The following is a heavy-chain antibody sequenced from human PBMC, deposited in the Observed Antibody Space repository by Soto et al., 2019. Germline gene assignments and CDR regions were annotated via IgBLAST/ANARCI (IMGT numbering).Heavy chain of an antibody. CDR3: ARDREVPPHAFDI. CDR1: GYTITSYA. D-gene: IGHD1-26*01. Sequence: QVQLVQSGAEVKKPGASVKVSCKASGYTITSYAMHWVRQAPGQRLEWMGWINAGNGNTKYSQKFQDRVTITRDSSASTAYMDLSSLRSEDTAVYYCARDREVPPHAFDILGQGTMVTVSS. V-gene: IGHV1-3*01. CDR2: INAGNGNT. J-gene: IGHJ3*02.